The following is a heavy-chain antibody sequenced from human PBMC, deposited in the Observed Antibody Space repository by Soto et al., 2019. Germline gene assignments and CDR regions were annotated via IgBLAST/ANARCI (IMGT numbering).Heavy chain of an antibody. CDR2: IYYSGST. CDR1: GGSISSGGYY. CDR3: AGYCSSTSCYTGTDY. J-gene: IGHJ4*02. V-gene: IGHV4-31*03. D-gene: IGHD2-2*02. Sequence: QVQLQESGPGLVKPSQTLSLTCTVSGGSISSGGYYWSRIRQHPGKGLEWIGYIYYSGSTYYNPSLKSRITKSVDTSKNRFSLKLSSVTAADTAVYYCAGYCSSTSCYTGTDYWGQGTLVTVSS.